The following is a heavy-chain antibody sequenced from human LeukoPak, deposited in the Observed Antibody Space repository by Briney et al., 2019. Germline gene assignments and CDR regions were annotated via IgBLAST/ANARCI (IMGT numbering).Heavy chain of an antibody. J-gene: IGHJ6*03. CDR3: ARSPRFWTQIYYYMDV. D-gene: IGHD3/OR15-3a*01. V-gene: IGHV5-51*01. CDR2: IYPGDSDT. CDR1: GYGFTSYW. Sequence: GESLQISCKGSGYGFTSYWIGWVRQMPGKGLEWMGIIYPGDSDTRYSPSFQGQVTISADKSISTAYLQWSSLKASDTAMYYCARSPRFWTQIYYYMDVWGKGTTVTVSS.